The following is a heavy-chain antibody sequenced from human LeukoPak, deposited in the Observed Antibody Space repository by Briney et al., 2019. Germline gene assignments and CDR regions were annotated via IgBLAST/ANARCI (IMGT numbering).Heavy chain of an antibody. D-gene: IGHD2-8*01. V-gene: IGHV4-59*08. Sequence: SETLSLTCTVSGASISSYYWSWIRQPPGRGLEWIGYIYYSGSTNYNPPLKSRVTISVDTSKNQFSLRLSSVTAADTAVYFCAKWASDNRAFDLWGQGTLVTVSS. J-gene: IGHJ4*02. CDR1: GASISSYY. CDR2: IYYSGST. CDR3: AKWASDNRAFDL.